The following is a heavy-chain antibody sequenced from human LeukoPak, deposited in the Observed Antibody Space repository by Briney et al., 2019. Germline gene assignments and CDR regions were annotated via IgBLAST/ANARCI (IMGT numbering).Heavy chain of an antibody. V-gene: IGHV3-7*01. D-gene: IGHD2-2*01. CDR3: ARSSHFLPFYAFDM. Sequence: PGGSLRLSCAASGFPFSSYWMSWVRQAPGKGLEWVANIKPTGTEDYYVGSVRGRFTISRDNAKNSLYLQMNSLRAEDTAVYYCARSSHFLPFYAFDMWGPGTMVTVSS. CDR2: IKPTGTED. CDR1: GFPFSSYW. J-gene: IGHJ3*02.